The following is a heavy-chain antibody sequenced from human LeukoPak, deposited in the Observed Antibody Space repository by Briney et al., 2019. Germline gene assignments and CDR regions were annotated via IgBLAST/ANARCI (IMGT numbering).Heavy chain of an antibody. V-gene: IGHV4-39*01. J-gene: IGHJ4*02. D-gene: IGHD6-19*01. CDR2: IYYSGST. CDR3: VKSGGYGLIDY. CDR1: GGSISSSNYY. Sequence: SETLSLTCTVSGGSISSSNYYWGWIRQPPGKGLEWIGSIYYSGSTYYNPSLKSRVTISVDTSKNQFSLKLSSVTAADTAMYYCVKSGGYGLIDYWGQGTLVTVSS.